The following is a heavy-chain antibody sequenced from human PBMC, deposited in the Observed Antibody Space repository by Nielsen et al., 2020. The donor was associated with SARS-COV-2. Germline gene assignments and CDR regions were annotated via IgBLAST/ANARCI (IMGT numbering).Heavy chain of an antibody. D-gene: IGHD6-6*01. Sequence: SGPTLVKPTQTLTLTCTFSGFSLSTSGVGVGWIRQPPGKALEWLALIYWDDDKRYSPSLKSRLTITKDTSKNQVVLTMTNMDPVDTATYYCAHSAYSSSSYGFYYYYYMDVWGKGTTVTVSS. CDR3: AHSAYSSSSYGFYYYYYMDV. V-gene: IGHV2-5*02. J-gene: IGHJ6*03. CDR1: GFSLSTSGVG. CDR2: IYWDDDK.